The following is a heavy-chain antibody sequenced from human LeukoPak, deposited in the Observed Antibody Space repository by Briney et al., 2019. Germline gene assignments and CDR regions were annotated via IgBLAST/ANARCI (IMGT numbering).Heavy chain of an antibody. CDR3: AKDLSRAVAADWFDP. CDR1: GFISSNYE. CDR2: ISDSGGST. V-gene: IGHV3-23*01. D-gene: IGHD6-19*01. J-gene: IGHJ5*02. Sequence: QAGRSLRLLCPPAGFISSNYEMSCPRQASGKGREWCSSISDSGGSTYYADSVKGRLTISRDSSKNTLYLQMTNLRAADTAVYYCAKDLSRAVAADWFDPWAQGSLVTISS.